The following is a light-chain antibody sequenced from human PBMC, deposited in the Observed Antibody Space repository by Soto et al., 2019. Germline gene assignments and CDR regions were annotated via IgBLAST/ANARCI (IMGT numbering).Light chain of an antibody. CDR2: GAS. Sequence: EILLTQSPGTLSLSPGERATLSCRASQSVTSIYLAWYQQKPGQAPRLLIHGASSRATGIPDRFSGSGSGTDFTLTTSRLEPADFAVYYCQQYGISPITFGQGTRLEIK. V-gene: IGKV3-20*01. CDR1: QSVTSIY. CDR3: QQYGISPIT. J-gene: IGKJ5*01.